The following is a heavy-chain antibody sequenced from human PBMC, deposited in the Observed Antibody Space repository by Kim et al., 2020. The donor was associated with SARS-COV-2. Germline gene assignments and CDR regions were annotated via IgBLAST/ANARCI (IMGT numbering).Heavy chain of an antibody. J-gene: IGHJ4*02. CDR3: ARDRGDRLFDY. D-gene: IGHD3-10*01. V-gene: IGHV3-7*01. CDR1: GFTFSNFW. CDR2: IKTDGTET. Sequence: GGSLRLSCAASGFTFSNFWMTWVRQAPEKGLEWVASIKTDGTETYYVDSVKGRFTMSRDNGKKSLYLQMNSLRAEDSAVYYCARDRGDRLFDYWGQGTLATVSS.